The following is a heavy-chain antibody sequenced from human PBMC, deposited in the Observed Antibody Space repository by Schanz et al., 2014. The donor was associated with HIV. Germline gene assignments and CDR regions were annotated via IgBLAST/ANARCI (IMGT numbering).Heavy chain of an antibody. CDR1: GFAFSRYW. CDR3: ARGQWLVTPHYYYAGMDV. Sequence: EVQVVESGGGLVQPGGSLRLSCVASGFAFSRYWRNWVRQAPGKGLEWVANIKQDGSEKYYVDSVKGRFTISRDNAKNSLYLQMNSLRAEDTAVYYCARGQWLVTPHYYYAGMDVWGQGTTVSVSS. J-gene: IGHJ6*02. V-gene: IGHV3-7*01. D-gene: IGHD6-19*01. CDR2: IKQDGSEK.